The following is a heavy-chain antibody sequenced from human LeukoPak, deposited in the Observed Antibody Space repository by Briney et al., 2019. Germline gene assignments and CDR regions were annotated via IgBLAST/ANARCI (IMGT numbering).Heavy chain of an antibody. J-gene: IGHJ4*02. CDR2: INPNSGGT. V-gene: IGHV1-2*06. Sequence: ASVKVSCKASGYTFTGYYMHWVRQAPGQGLEWMGRINPNSGGTNYAQKFQGRVTMTRDTSISTAYMELSRLRSDDTAVYYCARVEITMARGVPSRLNYWGQGTLVTVSS. D-gene: IGHD3-10*01. CDR1: GYTFTGYY. CDR3: ARVEITMARGVPSRLNY.